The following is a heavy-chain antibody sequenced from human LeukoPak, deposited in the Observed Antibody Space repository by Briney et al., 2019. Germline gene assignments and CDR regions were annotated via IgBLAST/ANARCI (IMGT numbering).Heavy chain of an antibody. J-gene: IGHJ5*02. CDR1: GFTFSDYY. D-gene: IGHD6-19*01. V-gene: IGHV3-11*04. CDR2: ISSSGSTI. CDR3: ARARIAVAGTRNWFDP. Sequence: PGGSLRLSCAASGFTFSDYYMSWIRQAPGKGLECVSYISSSGSTIYYADSVKGRFTISRDNAKNSLYLQMNSLRAEDTAVYYCARARIAVAGTRNWFDPWGQGTLVTVSS.